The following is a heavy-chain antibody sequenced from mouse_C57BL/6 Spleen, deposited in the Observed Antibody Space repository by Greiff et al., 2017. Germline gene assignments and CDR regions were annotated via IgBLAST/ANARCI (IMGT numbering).Heavy chain of an antibody. D-gene: IGHD2-2*01. CDR1: GFNIKDYY. Sequence: EVQLQESGAELVKPGASVKLSCTASGFNIKDYYMHWVKQRTEQGLEWIGRIDPEDGETKYAPKFQGKATITADTSSNTAYLQLSSLTSEGTTVYYCARMVTTGGYYYAMDYWGQGTSVTVSS. CDR2: IDPEDGET. CDR3: ARMVTTGGYYYAMDY. V-gene: IGHV14-2*01. J-gene: IGHJ4*01.